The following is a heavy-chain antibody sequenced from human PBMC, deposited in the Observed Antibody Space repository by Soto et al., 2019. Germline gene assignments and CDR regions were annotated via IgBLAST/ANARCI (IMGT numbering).Heavy chain of an antibody. CDR1: GFTFSSYP. CDR3: GRGRAAYYFDY. J-gene: IGHJ4*02. V-gene: IGHV3-64*02. CDR2: TSGDGRIM. D-gene: IGHD6-25*01. Sequence: PEGSLRLSCAASGFTFSSYPMHWVRQAPGRGLEHVSSTSGDGRIMYYLDSVKGRFTISRDNSKNTLYLQMGSLRTEDMAVYYCGRGRAAYYFDYWGPGALVTV.